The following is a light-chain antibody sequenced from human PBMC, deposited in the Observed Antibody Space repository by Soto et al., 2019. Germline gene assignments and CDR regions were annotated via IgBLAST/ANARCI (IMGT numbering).Light chain of an antibody. Sequence: EIVLTQSPGTLSLSPGERATLSCRASQSVSSSYLAWYQQKPGQAPRLLIYGASSRATGIPDRFRCSGSGTDFPLTISRLEPEDFAVYYCQQYGRSPPWTFGQGPKVEIK. CDR2: GAS. J-gene: IGKJ1*01. V-gene: IGKV3-20*01. CDR1: QSVSSSY. CDR3: QQYGRSPPWT.